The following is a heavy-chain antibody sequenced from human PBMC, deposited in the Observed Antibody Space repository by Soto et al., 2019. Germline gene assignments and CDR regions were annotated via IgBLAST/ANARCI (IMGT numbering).Heavy chain of an antibody. V-gene: IGHV2-5*02. CDR2: IYWDDDK. J-gene: IGHJ4*02. CDR1: VFSLSTSGVG. Sequence: QITLKESGPTLLKPTQTLTLTCTFSVFSLSTSGVGVGWIRQPPGKALEGLALIYWDDDKRYSPSLKSRLTNTEDTSKNQVVLTMTNMDNADTPTYYCAHILIRGMGYCSSTSCSGVGHFDYWGQGTLVTVSS. D-gene: IGHD2-2*01. CDR3: AHILIRGMGYCSSTSCSGVGHFDY.